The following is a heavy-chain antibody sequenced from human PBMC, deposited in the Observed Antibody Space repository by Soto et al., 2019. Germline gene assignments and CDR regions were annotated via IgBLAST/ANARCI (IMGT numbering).Heavy chain of an antibody. D-gene: IGHD2-8*01. Sequence: PGGSLRLPCAASGFTFSDYYMSWIRQAPGKGLEWVSYISSSSSYTNYADSVKGRFTISRDNAKNSLYLQMNSLRADDTAVYYCARRLMVYARYYYYYGMDVWGQGTTVTVSS. J-gene: IGHJ6*02. CDR3: ARRLMVYARYYYYYGMDV. CDR2: ISSSSSYT. CDR1: GFTFSDYY. V-gene: IGHV3-11*06.